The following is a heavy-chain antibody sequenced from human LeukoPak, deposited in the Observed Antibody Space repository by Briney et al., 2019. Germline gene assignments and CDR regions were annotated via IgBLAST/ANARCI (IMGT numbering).Heavy chain of an antibody. CDR2: IYISGST. Sequence: SETLSLTCTVSGASISSYHWSWFRQPAGKGLEWIGRIYISGSTNYNPSLKSRVTLSLDTSKNQFSLNLSSVTAADTAVYYGARDPFGDFHFDPWGQGTLVTVSS. J-gene: IGHJ5*02. CDR1: GASISSYH. V-gene: IGHV4-4*07. D-gene: IGHD3-16*01. CDR3: ARDPFGDFHFDP.